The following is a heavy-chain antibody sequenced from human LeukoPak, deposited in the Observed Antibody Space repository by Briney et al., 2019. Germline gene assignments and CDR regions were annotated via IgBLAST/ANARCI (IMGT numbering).Heavy chain of an antibody. D-gene: IGHD4-17*01. CDR2: ISGSGGST. V-gene: IGHV3-23*01. Sequence: GGSLRLSCAASGFTFSSYAMSWVRQAPGKGLEWVSAISGSGGSTYYADSVKGRFTISRDNSKNTLYLQMNSLRAEDTAVYYCAKDGDDYGDYVDYYNYYYMDVWGKGTTVTVSS. CDR3: AKDGDDYGDYVDYYNYYYMDV. CDR1: GFTFSSYA. J-gene: IGHJ6*03.